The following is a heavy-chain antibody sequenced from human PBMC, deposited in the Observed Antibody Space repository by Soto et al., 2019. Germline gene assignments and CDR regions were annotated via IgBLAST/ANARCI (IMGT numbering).Heavy chain of an antibody. J-gene: IGHJ6*02. CDR2: IYPGDSDT. Sequence: GESLKISCKGSGYSFTSYWIGWVRQMPGKGLEWMGIIYPGDSDTRYSPSFQGQVTISADKSISTAYLQWSSLKASDTAMYYCASTSKGAVAVAEGPNYYYYGMDVWGQGTTVTVSS. V-gene: IGHV5-51*01. D-gene: IGHD6-19*01. CDR1: GYSFTSYW. CDR3: ASTSKGAVAVAEGPNYYYYGMDV.